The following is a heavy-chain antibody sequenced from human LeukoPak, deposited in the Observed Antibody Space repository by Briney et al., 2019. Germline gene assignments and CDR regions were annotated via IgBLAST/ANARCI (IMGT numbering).Heavy chain of an antibody. J-gene: IGHJ4*02. CDR3: ARGQQPDY. V-gene: IGHV1-2*02. CDR2: INPNSGGT. CDR1: GYTFTDYY. D-gene: IGHD6-13*01. Sequence: ASVTVSCKASGYTFTDYYMHWVRQAPGQGLEWMGWINPNSGGTNYARGFQGRVTMTRDTSISTAYMELSRLRSDDTAVYYCARGQQPDYWGQGTLVTVSS.